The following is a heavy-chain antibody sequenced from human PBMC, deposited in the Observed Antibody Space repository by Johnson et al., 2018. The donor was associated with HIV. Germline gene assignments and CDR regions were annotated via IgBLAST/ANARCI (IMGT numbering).Heavy chain of an antibody. CDR2: INWSGGGT. Sequence: QVQLVESGGGVVQPGRSLRLSCAVSGFTFRTYAMHWVRQVPGKGLEWVSGINWSGGGTAYADSVKGRFTISRDNSKNTLYLQMNSLRAEDTAVYYCARDRAMVIGNEAFDIWGQGTMVTVSS. V-gene: IGHV3-NL1*01. J-gene: IGHJ3*02. CDR3: ARDRAMVIGNEAFDI. CDR1: GFTFRTYA. D-gene: IGHD5-18*01.